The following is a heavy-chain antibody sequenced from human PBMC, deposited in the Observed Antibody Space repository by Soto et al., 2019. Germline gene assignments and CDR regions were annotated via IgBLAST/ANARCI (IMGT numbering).Heavy chain of an antibody. CDR1: GYTFTSYG. D-gene: IGHD1-1*01. CDR2: ISAHNGNT. V-gene: IGHV1-18*01. Sequence: QVHLVQSGAEVKKPGASVKVSCKCSGYTFTSYGITWVRQAPGQGLEWMGWISAHNGNTDFAQKLQGRVTVTRDTSTSTAYMELRSLRSDDTAVYYCARGRYGDYWGQGALVTVSS. CDR3: ARGRYGDY. J-gene: IGHJ4*02.